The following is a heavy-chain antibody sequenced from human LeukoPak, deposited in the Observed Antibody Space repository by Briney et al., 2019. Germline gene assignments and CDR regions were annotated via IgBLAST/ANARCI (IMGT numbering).Heavy chain of an antibody. CDR2: ISWNSGSI. CDR1: GFTFDDYA. CDR3: AKDGNHKWYFDL. Sequence: PGRSLRLSCAASGFTFDDYAMHWVRQAPGKGLEWVSGISWNSGSIGYADSVKGRFTISRDNAKNSLYLQIISLRAEDTALYYCAKDGNHKWYFDLWGRRSLVTVSS. J-gene: IGHJ2*01. V-gene: IGHV3-9*01.